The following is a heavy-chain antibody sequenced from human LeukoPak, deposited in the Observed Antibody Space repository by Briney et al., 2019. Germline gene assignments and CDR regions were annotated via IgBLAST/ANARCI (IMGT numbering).Heavy chain of an antibody. CDR2: IYYSGST. CDR3: ARSPLYDFWSGYYTGEFGYYYYYMDV. CDR1: GGSLSSYY. J-gene: IGHJ6*03. Sequence: PSETLSLTCTVSGGSLSSYYWSWIRQPPGKGLEWIGYIYYSGSTNYNPSLKSRVTISVDTSKNQFSLKLSSVTAADTAVYYCARSPLYDFWSGYYTGEFGYYYYYMDVWGKGTTVTVSS. V-gene: IGHV4-59*01. D-gene: IGHD3-3*01.